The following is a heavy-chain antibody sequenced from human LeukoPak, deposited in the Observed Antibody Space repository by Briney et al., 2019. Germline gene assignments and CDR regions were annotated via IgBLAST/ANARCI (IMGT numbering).Heavy chain of an antibody. CDR3: ARDAGYCSGTSCYHYYYYYMDV. V-gene: IGHV4-4*07. CDR2: IYTSGST. CDR1: GGSISSYY. D-gene: IGHD2-2*01. J-gene: IGHJ6*03. Sequence: SETLSLTCTVSGGSISSYYWSWIRQPAGKGLEWIGRIYTSGSTNYNPSLKSRVTMSVDTSKNQFSLKLSSVTAADTAVYYCARDAGYCSGTSCYHYYYYYMDVWGKGTTVTISS.